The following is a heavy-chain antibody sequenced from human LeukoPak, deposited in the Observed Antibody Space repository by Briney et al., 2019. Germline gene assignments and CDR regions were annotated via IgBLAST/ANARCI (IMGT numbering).Heavy chain of an antibody. J-gene: IGHJ4*02. V-gene: IGHV4-39*07. D-gene: IGHD5-12*01. CDR1: GGSISSSSYY. CDR3: ARTWLRSYFDY. CDR2: IYYRGST. Sequence: SETLSLTCTVSGGSISSSSYYWGWIRQPPGKGLEWIGSIYYRGSTYYNPSLKSRVTISVDTSKNQFSLKLSSVTAADTAVYYCARTWLRSYFDYWSQGTLVTVSS.